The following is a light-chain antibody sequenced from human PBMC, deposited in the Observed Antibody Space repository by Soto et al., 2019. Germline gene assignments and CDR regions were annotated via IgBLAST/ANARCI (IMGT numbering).Light chain of an antibody. CDR1: QSISTY. J-gene: IGKJ1*01. V-gene: IGKV1-5*01. Sequence: DIQMTQSPSTLSASVGDRVTITCRASQSISTYLAWYQQKPGKAPNLLIYGASSLDRGVPSRFSGSGSGTEFTLTINSLQPDDFAAYFCQHYSSYSGAFGQGTKVEIK. CDR2: GAS. CDR3: QHYSSYSGA.